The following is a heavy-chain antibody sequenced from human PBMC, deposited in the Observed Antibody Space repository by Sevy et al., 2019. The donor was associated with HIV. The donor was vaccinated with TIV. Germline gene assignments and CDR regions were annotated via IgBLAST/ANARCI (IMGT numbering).Heavy chain of an antibody. Sequence: SETLSLTCTVSGDSISSNSYYWGWIRQPPGKGLEWIGSIYYTGSTYYNPSVKSRVTISIDTSKNQFSLKLSSVTAAETAVYYCVRHDGGTPEYFDYWGQGTLVTVSS. V-gene: IGHV4-39*01. J-gene: IGHJ4*02. D-gene: IGHD2-15*01. CDR1: GDSISSNSYY. CDR3: VRHDGGTPEYFDY. CDR2: IYYTGST.